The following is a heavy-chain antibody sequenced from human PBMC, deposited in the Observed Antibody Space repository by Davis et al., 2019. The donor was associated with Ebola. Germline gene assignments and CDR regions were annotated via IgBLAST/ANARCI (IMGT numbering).Heavy chain of an antibody. CDR1: NYSISSGYY. Sequence: MPSETLSLTCTVSNYSISSGYYWGWIRQPPRKGLEWIGSIYYSGITYYNPSLKSRVTMSVDTSKNQFSLQLSSVTAADTAVYYCARGGYWAFDYWGQGGLVTVSS. CDR3: ARGGYWAFDY. V-gene: IGHV4-38-2*02. D-gene: IGHD1-26*01. CDR2: IYYSGIT. J-gene: IGHJ4*02.